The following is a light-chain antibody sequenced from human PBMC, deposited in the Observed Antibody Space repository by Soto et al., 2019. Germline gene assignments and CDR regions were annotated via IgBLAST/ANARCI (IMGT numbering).Light chain of an antibody. J-gene: IGLJ2*01. CDR3: SSYTSSSTL. V-gene: IGLV2-14*01. CDR1: SSDVGAYNY. Sequence: QSALTQPASVSGSPGQSITISCTGTSSDVGAYNYVSWYQQYPGKVPKLMIYDVSNRPSGVSNRFSGSKSGNTASLTISGLQAEDEANYYCSSYTSSSTLFGGGTKVTVL. CDR2: DVS.